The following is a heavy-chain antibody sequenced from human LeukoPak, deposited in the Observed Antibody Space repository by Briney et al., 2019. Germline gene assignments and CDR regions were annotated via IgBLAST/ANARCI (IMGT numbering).Heavy chain of an antibody. Sequence: ASVKVSCKASGYTFTSYYMHWGRQAPGQGLGWLGLINPSGGSTSYAQKFQGRVTMTRDTSTSTVYMELSSLRSEDTAVYYCARSPDHPYDILTGMGTWGQGTLVTVSS. CDR1: GYTFTSYY. D-gene: IGHD3-9*01. J-gene: IGHJ5*02. V-gene: IGHV1-46*01. CDR2: INPSGGST. CDR3: ARSPDHPYDILTGMGT.